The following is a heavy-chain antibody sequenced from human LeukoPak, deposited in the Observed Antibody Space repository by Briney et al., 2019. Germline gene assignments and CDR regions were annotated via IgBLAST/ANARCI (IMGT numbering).Heavy chain of an antibody. J-gene: IGHJ6*02. CDR3: AKGGYCSSTSCYTGGSYYYGMDV. Sequence: GGSLRLSCAASGFTFSSYGMHWVRQAPGKGLEWVAVISYDGSNKYYADSVKGRFTISRDNSKNTLYLQMNSLRAEDTAVYYCAKGGYCSSTSCYTGGSYYYGMDVWGQGTTVTVSS. CDR2: ISYDGSNK. D-gene: IGHD2-2*02. CDR1: GFTFSSYG. V-gene: IGHV3-30*18.